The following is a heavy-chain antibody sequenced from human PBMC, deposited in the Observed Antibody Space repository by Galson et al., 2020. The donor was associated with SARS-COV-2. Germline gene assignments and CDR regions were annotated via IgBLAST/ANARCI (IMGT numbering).Heavy chain of an antibody. CDR1: GGTFSGYY. Sequence: SQTLSLTCAVYGGTFSGYYWNWIRQPPGKGLEWIGEINNSGSTNYNPSLKSRVGISVDTSKKQFSLKLTSVTAADTAVYYCARGRYPRADGTLLWIYRIAATGVFDSWGQGTRVTVSS. D-gene: IGHD6-13*01. CDR2: INNSGST. V-gene: IGHV4-34*01. CDR3: ARGRYPRADGTLLWIYRIAATGVFDS. J-gene: IGHJ4*02.